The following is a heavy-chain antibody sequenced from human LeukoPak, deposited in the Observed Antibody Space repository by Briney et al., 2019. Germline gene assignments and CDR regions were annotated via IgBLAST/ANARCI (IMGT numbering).Heavy chain of an antibody. D-gene: IGHD4-23*01. V-gene: IGHV3-11*05. CDR1: GFTFSNHY. J-gene: IGHJ4*02. Sequence: GGSLRLSCEVSGFTFSNHYMSWIRQAPGKRLEWVSYISSGSTYTNYADSVEGRFTISRDNAKNSLYLQMNSLRAEDTAVYYCARGDYGGDYFDYWGQGTLVTVSS. CDR2: ISSGSTYT. CDR3: ARGDYGGDYFDY.